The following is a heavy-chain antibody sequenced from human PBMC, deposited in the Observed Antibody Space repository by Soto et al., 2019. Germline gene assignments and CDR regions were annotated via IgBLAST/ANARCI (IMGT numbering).Heavy chain of an antibody. J-gene: IGHJ4*02. D-gene: IGHD2-2*01. CDR3: ARESRDCSSTSCLSHLYYFDY. V-gene: IGHV1-69*06. CDR2: IIPIFGTA. CDR1: GGTFSSYA. Sequence: SVKVSCKASGGTFSSYAISWVRQAPGQGLGWMGGIIPIFGTANYAQKFQGRVTITADKSTSTAYMELSSLRSEDTAVYYCARESRDCSSTSCLSHLYYFDYWGQGTLVTVSS.